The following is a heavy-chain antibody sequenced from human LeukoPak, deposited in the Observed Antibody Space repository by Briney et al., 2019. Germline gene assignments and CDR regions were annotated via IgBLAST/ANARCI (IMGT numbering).Heavy chain of an antibody. V-gene: IGHV3-30*02. Sequence: GGSLRLSCAASGFTFNTYAMHWVRQAPGKGLEWVALIWYDGSNRDYADSVKGRFTVSRDNSKNTVYLQMNSLSPEDTAVYYCAKCGPYSSKWYFNLIAYWGHGTPVTVSS. CDR1: GFTFNTYA. CDR2: IWYDGSNR. J-gene: IGHJ4*01. D-gene: IGHD6-13*01. CDR3: AKCGPYSSKWYFNLIAY.